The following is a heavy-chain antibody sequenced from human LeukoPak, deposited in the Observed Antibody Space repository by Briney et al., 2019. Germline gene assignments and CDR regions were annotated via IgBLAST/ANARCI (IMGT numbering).Heavy chain of an antibody. D-gene: IGHD3-10*01. CDR2: ISGSGDNT. CDR3: ARDRGVYYGSGSSFDY. V-gene: IGHV3-23*01. CDR1: GFTFSTYA. Sequence: EGSLRLSCAASGFTFSTYAMSWVRQAPGKGLEWVSFISGSGDNTNYADSVKGRFTISRDNSKNTLYLQMNSLRAEDTAVYYCARDRGVYYGSGSSFDYWGQGTLVTVSS. J-gene: IGHJ4*02.